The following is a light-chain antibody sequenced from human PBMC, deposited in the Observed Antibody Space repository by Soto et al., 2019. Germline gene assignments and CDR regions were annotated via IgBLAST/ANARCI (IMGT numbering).Light chain of an antibody. CDR1: QSVNSNY. J-gene: IGKJ2*01. CDR2: GAS. CDR3: QHFGGWSYT. V-gene: IGKV3-20*01. Sequence: DIVLTQSPGTLSLSPGETATLSCRASQSVNSNYLAWYQQKPGQAPRLLIYGASARATGIPDRFSGSGSGTDFTLAISRLEPEDCAVYYCQHFGGWSYTFGQGTKLEIK.